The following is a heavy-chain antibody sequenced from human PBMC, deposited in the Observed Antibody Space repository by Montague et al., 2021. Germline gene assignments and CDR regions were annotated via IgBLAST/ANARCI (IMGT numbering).Heavy chain of an antibody. J-gene: IGHJ5*02. V-gene: IGHV4-39*07. CDR2: KYYSGNS. Sequence: SETLSLTCTVSGASITSNIYYWGWIRQSPGKGLEWFGSKYYSGNSFYQPTLKSRITMAVDTSKNQFSLKLSSVTAADTAIYYCARVFSSWYVGWFDPWGQGTLVTVSS. CDR3: ARVFSSWYVGWFDP. D-gene: IGHD6-13*01. CDR1: GASITSNIYY.